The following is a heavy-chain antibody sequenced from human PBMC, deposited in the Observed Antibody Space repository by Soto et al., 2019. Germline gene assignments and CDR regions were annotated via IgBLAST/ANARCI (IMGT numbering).Heavy chain of an antibody. CDR2: ISWDGGST. Sequence: GGALRLSCAASGFAFDDYTMHWVRQAPGKGLEWVSLISWDGGSTYYADSVKGRFTISRDNSKNSLYLQMNSLRTEDTALYYCAKAHFSESVPGFYPYYGTGIWGQGTTLTVPS. CDR3: AKAHFSESVPGFYPYYGTGI. D-gene: IGHD3-10*01. V-gene: IGHV3-43*01. CDR1: GFAFDDYT. J-gene: IGHJ6*02.